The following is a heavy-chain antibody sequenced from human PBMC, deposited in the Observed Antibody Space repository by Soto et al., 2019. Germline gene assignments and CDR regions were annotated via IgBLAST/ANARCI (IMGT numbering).Heavy chain of an antibody. J-gene: IGHJ4*02. CDR3: EKERPGRGIDY. Sequence: EVLLLDSGGGLVQPGGSLRLSCAASGFTFSNYAMTWVRQAPGKGPEWVSTVNNGGGGTYYADSVKGIFTISRDNSKNTLYVQVSSLRAEDMAVYDCEKERPGRGIDYWGQGILVTVSS. CDR1: GFTFSNYA. V-gene: IGHV3-23*01. CDR2: VNNGGGGT.